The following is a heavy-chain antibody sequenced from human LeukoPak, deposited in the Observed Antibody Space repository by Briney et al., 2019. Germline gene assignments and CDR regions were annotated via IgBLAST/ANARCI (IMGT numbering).Heavy chain of an antibody. CDR2: IYTSGST. CDR3: ASRAGYCSGGSCPGAFDY. CDR1: GGSISSGSYY. D-gene: IGHD2-15*01. V-gene: IGHV4-61*02. J-gene: IGHJ4*02. Sequence: SQTLSLTCTVSGGSISSGSYYWSWIRQPAGKGLEWIGRIYTSGSTNYNPSLKSRVTISVDTSKNQFSLKLSSVTAVDTAVYYCASRAGYCSGGSCPGAFDYWGQGTLVTVSS.